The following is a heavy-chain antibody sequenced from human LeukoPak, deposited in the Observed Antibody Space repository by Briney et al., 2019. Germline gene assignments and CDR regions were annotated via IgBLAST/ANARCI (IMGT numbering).Heavy chain of an antibody. D-gene: IGHD4-17*01. CDR3: AKDGGDYGTHFGC. J-gene: IGHJ4*02. Sequence: PGGSLRLSCAASGFTFSSYGMHWVRQAPGKGLEWVAVISYDGSNKYYADSVKGRFTISRDNSKNTLYLQMNSLRAEDTAVYYCAKDGGDYGTHFGCWGQGTLVTVSS. CDR2: ISYDGSNK. CDR1: GFTFSSYG. V-gene: IGHV3-30*18.